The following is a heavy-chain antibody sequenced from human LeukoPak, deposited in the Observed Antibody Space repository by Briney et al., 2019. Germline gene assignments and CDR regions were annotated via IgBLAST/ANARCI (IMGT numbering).Heavy chain of an antibody. Sequence: GGALRLSCTASGITFSTYGMHWVRQAPREGLEWVAVISYDGIKKYYADSVKGRFTISRDNSKNTLYLQMNSLRAEDTAVYYCAKGLVDAFDIWGQGTMVTVSS. D-gene: IGHD1-26*01. CDR2: ISYDGIKK. V-gene: IGHV3-30*18. CDR3: AKGLVDAFDI. J-gene: IGHJ3*02. CDR1: GITFSTYG.